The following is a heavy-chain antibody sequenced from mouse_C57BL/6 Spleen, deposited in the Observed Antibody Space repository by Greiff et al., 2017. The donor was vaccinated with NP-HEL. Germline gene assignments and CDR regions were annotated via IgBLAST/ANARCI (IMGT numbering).Heavy chain of an antibody. V-gene: IGHV1-52*01. J-gene: IGHJ4*01. CDR2: IDPSDSAT. CDR3: ERSGDDPEAKDY. CDR1: GYTFTSYW. Sequence: QVQLQQPGAELVRPGSSVKLSCKASGYTFTSYWMHWVKQRPIQGLEWIGNIDPSDSATHYNQKFKDKATLPVAKSSSTAYMQLSSLTSEDSAVYYWERSGDDPEAKDYWGQGTSVTVSS. D-gene: IGHD3-1*01.